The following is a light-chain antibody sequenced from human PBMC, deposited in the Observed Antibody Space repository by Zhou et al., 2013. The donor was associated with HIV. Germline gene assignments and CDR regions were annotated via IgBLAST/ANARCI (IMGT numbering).Light chain of an antibody. CDR3: GTWNSRLSAVV. V-gene: IGLV1-51*02. CDR1: SSSIGTNF. J-gene: IGLJ2*01. Sequence: QSVLTQSPSVSAAPGQKVTISCSGGSSSIGTNFVFWYQQVPGTAPKLLLYENNKRPSGIPDRFSGSKSGTSATLDITGLQTGDEADYYCGTWNSRLSAVVFGGGTKVTAL. CDR2: ENN.